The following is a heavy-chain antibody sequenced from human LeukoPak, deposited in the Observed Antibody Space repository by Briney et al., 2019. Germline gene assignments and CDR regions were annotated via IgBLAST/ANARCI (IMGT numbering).Heavy chain of an antibody. CDR3: ARLLDNDSSGHPDTFDM. Sequence: PSETLSLTCTVSGGSISSHYLTWIRQPPGKGLEWIGYIYYTGSTRYNPSLQSRLTISLDTSENTFSLKLTSVTAADTAVYYCARLLDNDSSGHPDTFDMWGQGTVVTVSS. V-gene: IGHV4-59*11. J-gene: IGHJ3*02. D-gene: IGHD3-22*01. CDR2: IYYTGST. CDR1: GGSISSHY.